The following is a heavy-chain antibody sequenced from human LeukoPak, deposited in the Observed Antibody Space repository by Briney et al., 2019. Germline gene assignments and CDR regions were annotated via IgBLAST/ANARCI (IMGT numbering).Heavy chain of an antibody. V-gene: IGHV3-74*01. J-gene: IGHJ6*02. CDR3: ARGKAYDFWSGHREPYYYYYGMDV. CDR1: GFTFSSYW. Sequence: PGGSLRLSCAASGFTFSSYWMHWVRHAPGKGLVWVSRINSDGSSTSYADSVKGRFTISRDNAKNTLYLQMNSLRAEDTAVYYCARGKAYDFWSGHREPYYYYYGMDVWGQGTTVTVSS. CDR2: INSDGSST. D-gene: IGHD3-3*01.